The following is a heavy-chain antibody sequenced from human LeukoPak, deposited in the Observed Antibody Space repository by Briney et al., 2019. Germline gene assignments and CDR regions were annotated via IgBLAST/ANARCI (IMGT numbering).Heavy chain of an antibody. CDR2: IWYDGSNK. CDR3: ARDLAAADDLPHDY. V-gene: IGHV3-33*01. CDR1: GFTFSNYG. Sequence: PGGSLRLSCAASGFTFSNYGMHWVRQAPGKGLEWVAVIWYDGSNKYYADSVKGRFTISRDNSKNTLYLQMNSLRAEDTAVYCCARDLAAADDLPHDYWGQGTLVTVSS. J-gene: IGHJ4*02. D-gene: IGHD6-13*01.